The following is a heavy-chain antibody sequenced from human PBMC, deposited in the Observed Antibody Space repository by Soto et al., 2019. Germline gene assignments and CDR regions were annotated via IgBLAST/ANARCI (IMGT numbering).Heavy chain of an antibody. V-gene: IGHV3-33*01. CDR1: GFNFRSYA. J-gene: IGHJ4*02. CDR2: IWDDGSNR. CDR3: ARDAGLSPFDY. Sequence: QVQLVESGGGVVQPGRSLRLSCAASGFNFRSYAMHWVRQAPGKGLEWVAIIWDDGSNRYYADSVKGRFTISRDQSRNTVYLQMDSLSVEDTAVYCCARDAGLSPFDYWGPGTLVTVSS.